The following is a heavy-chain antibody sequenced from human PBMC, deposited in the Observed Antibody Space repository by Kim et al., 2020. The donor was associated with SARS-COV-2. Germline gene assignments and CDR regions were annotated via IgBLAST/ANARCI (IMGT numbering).Heavy chain of an antibody. CDR1: GFTYSDHY. J-gene: IGHJ6*02. Sequence: GGSLRLSCAASGFTYSDHYMDWVRQAPGKGLEWVGRIRNKANSYTTEYDASVKGRFTISSDDSENSLYLQMNSLISEDTAVYYCARDKGTSGSWNPLDVWGQGTTVIDSS. CDR2: IRNKANSYTT. D-gene: IGHD2-15*01. V-gene: IGHV3-72*01. CDR3: ARDKGTSGSWNPLDV.